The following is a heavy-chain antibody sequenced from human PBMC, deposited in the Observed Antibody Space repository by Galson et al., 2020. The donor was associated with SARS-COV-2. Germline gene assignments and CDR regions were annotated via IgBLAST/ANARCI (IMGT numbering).Heavy chain of an antibody. CDR3: AIRDPDSSGYYYSFDY. CDR1: GYTFTGYY. Sequence: GESLKISCKASGYTFTGYYMHWVRQAPGQGLEWMGWIDPNSGGTNYAQKFQGRVTMTRDTSISTAYMELSRLRSDDTAVYYCAIRDPDSSGYYYSFDYWGQGTLVTVSS. CDR2: IDPNSGGT. D-gene: IGHD3-22*01. V-gene: IGHV1-2*02. J-gene: IGHJ4*02.